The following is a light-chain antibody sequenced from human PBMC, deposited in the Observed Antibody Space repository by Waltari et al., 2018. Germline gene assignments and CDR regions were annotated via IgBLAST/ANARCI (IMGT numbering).Light chain of an antibody. V-gene: IGKV1-39*01. J-gene: IGKJ2*02. Sequence: QMTQSPSSLSASIGDRITITCRASQSINTYLNWYQQKPGKAPNLLIFAASSLQSGVPSGFSGNGSGTDFTLTIRSLQPEDFATYYCQQSYIVPPWTFAQGTKLEIK. CDR1: QSINTY. CDR3: QQSYIVPPWT. CDR2: AAS.